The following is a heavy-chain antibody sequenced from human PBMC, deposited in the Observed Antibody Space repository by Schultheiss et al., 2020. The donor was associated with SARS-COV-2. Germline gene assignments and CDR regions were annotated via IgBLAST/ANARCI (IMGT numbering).Heavy chain of an antibody. V-gene: IGHV4-59*01. CDR3: ARLWTSYYDFWSGYYDYYYMDV. CDR2: IYYSGST. CDR1: SGSISSYY. J-gene: IGHJ6*03. D-gene: IGHD3-3*01. Sequence: SETLSLTCTVSSGSISSYYYHWLRQPPGKGLEWIGYIYYSGSTNYNPSLKSRVTISVDTSKNQFSLKLSSVTAADTAVYYCARLWTSYYDFWSGYYDYYYMDVWGKGTTVTVSS.